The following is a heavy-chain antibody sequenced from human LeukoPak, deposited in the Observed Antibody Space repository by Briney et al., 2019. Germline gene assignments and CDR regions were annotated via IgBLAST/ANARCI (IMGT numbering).Heavy chain of an antibody. CDR3: ARAGGNSAAFAFDY. V-gene: IGHV1-2*02. D-gene: IGHD4-23*01. CDR1: GYTFTGYY. CDR2: INPDSGGT. J-gene: IGHJ4*02. Sequence: ASVKVSCKTSGYTFTGYYIHCVRQAPGQGLEWMGWINPDSGGTNHAQKFQGRVTMTRDTSISTAYMELSRLTSDDTAVYYCARAGGNSAAFAFDYWVQGTRVTVSS.